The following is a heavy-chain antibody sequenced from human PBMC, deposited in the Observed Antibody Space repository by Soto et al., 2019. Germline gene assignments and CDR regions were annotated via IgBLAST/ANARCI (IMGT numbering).Heavy chain of an antibody. J-gene: IGHJ4*02. CDR2: IYHSGST. V-gene: IGHV4-30-2*01. Sequence: QLQLQESGSGLVKPSQTLSLTCAVSGGSISSGGYSWSWIRQPPGKGLEWIGYIYHSGSTYYNPSLKSRVPXPXDXXKTQFSLKLSSVTAADTAVYSCARAGGLGAVAADYWGRGTLVTVSS. CDR1: GGSISSGGYS. CDR3: ARAGGLGAVAADY. D-gene: IGHD6-19*01.